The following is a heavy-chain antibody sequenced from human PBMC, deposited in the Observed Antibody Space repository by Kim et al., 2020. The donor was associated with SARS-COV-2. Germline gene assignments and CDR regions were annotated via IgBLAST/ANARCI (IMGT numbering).Heavy chain of an antibody. V-gene: IGHV1-46*03. J-gene: IGHJ4*02. CDR2: INPSGDNT. CDR3: VRGPFRSSGGPFDY. CDR1: GYTFSSYY. D-gene: IGHD2-15*01. Sequence: ASVKVSCKASGYTFSSYYMHWVRQAPGQGLEWMGIINPSGDNTKYAQKFQGRVTMTRDTSMSTVYMELISLGSEDTAMFYCVRGPFRSSGGPFDYWGQGT.